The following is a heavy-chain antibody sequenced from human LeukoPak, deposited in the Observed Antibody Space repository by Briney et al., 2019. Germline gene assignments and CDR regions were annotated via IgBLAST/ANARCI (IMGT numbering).Heavy chain of an antibody. CDR2: IKEDGKKI. D-gene: IGHD1-14*01. V-gene: IGHV3-7*01. J-gene: IGHJ4*02. Sequence: GGSLRLSCEASGFSFSGFWMSWLRQAPGKGLEWVANIKEDGKKIYQVDSLKGRFTISRDNAKNSLFLQMNSLRVEDTAIYYCARGQNWNHDFWGQGTLVTVSS. CDR1: GFSFSGFW. CDR3: ARGQNWNHDF.